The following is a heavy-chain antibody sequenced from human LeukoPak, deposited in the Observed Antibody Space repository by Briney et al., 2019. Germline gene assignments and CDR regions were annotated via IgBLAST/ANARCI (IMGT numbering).Heavy chain of an antibody. J-gene: IGHJ3*02. D-gene: IGHD3-22*01. CDR1: GGSISSYY. V-gene: IGHV4-59*01. CDR2: IYYSGST. CDR3: ARSSGYYYVGRAFDI. Sequence: PSETLSLTCTVSGGSISSYYWSWIRQPPGKGLEWIGYIYYSGSTSYNPSLKSRVTISVDTSKNQFSLKLSSVTAADTAVYYCARSSGYYYVGRAFDIWGQGTMVTVSS.